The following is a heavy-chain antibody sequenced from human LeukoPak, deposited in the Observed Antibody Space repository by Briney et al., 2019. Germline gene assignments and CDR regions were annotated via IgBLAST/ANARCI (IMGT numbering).Heavy chain of an antibody. CDR1: GFTFSSYG. V-gene: IGHV3-30*02. J-gene: IGHJ4*02. D-gene: IGHD3-3*01. Sequence: GGSLRLSCAASGFTFSSYGMHWVRQAPGKGLEWVACIRYDGSNKYYADSVKGRFTISRDNSKNTLYLQMNSLRVEDTAVYYCAKDYDFWSGYFDYWGQGILVTVSS. CDR2: IRYDGSNK. CDR3: AKDYDFWSGYFDY.